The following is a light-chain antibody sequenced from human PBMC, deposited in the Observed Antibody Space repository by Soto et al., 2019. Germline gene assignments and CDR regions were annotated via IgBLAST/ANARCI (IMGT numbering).Light chain of an antibody. Sequence: EIVLTQSPGTLSLSPGERATLSCRASQSVSSTYLAWYQHKPGQAPRLLIYGASSRATGIPDRFSGSGSGTDFTLTISRLEPEDFAVYYCQQYGTSPWTFGQGTMVDIK. J-gene: IGKJ1*01. CDR2: GAS. V-gene: IGKV3-20*01. CDR3: QQYGTSPWT. CDR1: QSVSSTY.